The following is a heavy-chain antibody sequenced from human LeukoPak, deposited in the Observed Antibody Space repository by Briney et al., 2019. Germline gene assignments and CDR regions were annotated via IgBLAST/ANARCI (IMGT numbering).Heavy chain of an antibody. Sequence: GGSLSLSCTASRFTSSTYSRNWDRHAQRHGLVWVSSISSSSSYIYYADSVKGRFTISRDNAENSHYLQMNSLTAEDTAVYYCARGLVGATSRNWFDYWGQGTLVTVSS. CDR3: ARGLVGATSRNWFDY. J-gene: IGHJ4*02. CDR1: RFTSSTYS. V-gene: IGHV3-21*01. D-gene: IGHD1-26*01. CDR2: ISSSSSYI.